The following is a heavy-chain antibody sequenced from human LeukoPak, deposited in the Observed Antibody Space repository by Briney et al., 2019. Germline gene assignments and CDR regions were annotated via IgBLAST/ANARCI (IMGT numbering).Heavy chain of an antibody. Sequence: SETLSLTCAVYGGSFSGYYWSWIRQPPGKGLEWIGEINHSGSTNYNPSLKSRVTISVDTSKNQFSLKLSSVTAADTAVYYCARGFPRYLARSSIRNWFDPWGQGTLVTVSS. CDR2: INHSGST. D-gene: IGHD1-14*01. CDR1: GGSFSGYY. V-gene: IGHV4-34*01. J-gene: IGHJ5*02. CDR3: ARGFPRYLARSSIRNWFDP.